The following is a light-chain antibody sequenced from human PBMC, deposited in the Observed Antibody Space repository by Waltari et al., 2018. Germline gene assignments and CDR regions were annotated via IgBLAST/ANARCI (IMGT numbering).Light chain of an antibody. V-gene: IGKV2-28*01. Sequence: EILMTQSPLSLPVTPGEPASISCRSSQSLLHSDGYNYLNWYLQKPGQSPQLLIYLSFIRASGVPDRFTGSGAGTDFTLKISRVEAEDVGFYYCMQALHTPPTFGQGTRAEIK. CDR2: LSF. CDR1: QSLLHSDGYNY. J-gene: IGKJ1*01. CDR3: MQALHTPPT.